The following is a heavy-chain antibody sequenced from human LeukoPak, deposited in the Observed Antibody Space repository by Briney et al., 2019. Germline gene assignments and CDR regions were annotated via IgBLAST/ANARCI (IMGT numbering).Heavy chain of an antibody. CDR2: IYTSGST. D-gene: IGHD3-3*01. CDR3: ARVPYDFWSGYYGAFDI. CDR1: GGSISSGSYY. Sequence: PSQTLSLTCTVSGGSISSGSYYWGWIRQPAGKGLEWIGRIYTSGSTNYNPSLKSRVTISVDTSKNQFSLKLSSVTAADTAVYYCARVPYDFWSGYYGAFDIWGQGTMVTVSS. J-gene: IGHJ3*02. V-gene: IGHV4-61*02.